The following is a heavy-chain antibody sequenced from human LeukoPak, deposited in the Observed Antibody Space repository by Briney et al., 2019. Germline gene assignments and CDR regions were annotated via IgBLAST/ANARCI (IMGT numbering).Heavy chain of an antibody. Sequence: QPGGSLRLSCAASGFTFSAYWMHWVRQSPEKGLVWVSRINGDGISITYADSVKGRFTISRDNAKNTLYLQMNTLRAEDTAVYYCVTGITMIRDGLDAFDIWGQGTMVTVSS. V-gene: IGHV3-74*01. CDR2: INGDGISI. J-gene: IGHJ3*02. D-gene: IGHD3-10*01. CDR3: VTGITMIRDGLDAFDI. CDR1: GFTFSAYW.